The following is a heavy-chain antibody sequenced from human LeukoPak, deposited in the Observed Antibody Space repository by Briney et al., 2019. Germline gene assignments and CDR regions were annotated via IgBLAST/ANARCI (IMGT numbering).Heavy chain of an antibody. CDR1: GFTFSSYA. V-gene: IGHV3-30*07. J-gene: IGHJ3*02. D-gene: IGHD3-16*01. CDR3: ARDGSLTGRDDAFDI. CDR2: ISYDGSNK. Sequence: GGSLRLSCAASGFTFSSYAMHWVRQAPGKGLEWVAVISYDGSNKYYADSVKGRFTISRDNSKNTLYLQMNSLRAEDTAVYYCARDGSLTGRDDAFDIWGQGTMVTVSS.